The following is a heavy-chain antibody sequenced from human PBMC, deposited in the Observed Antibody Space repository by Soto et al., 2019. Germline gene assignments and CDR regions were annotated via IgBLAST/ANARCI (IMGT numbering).Heavy chain of an antibody. Sequence: QVQLQQWGAGLLKPSETLSLTCAVYGGSFSGYYWSWIRQPPGKGLEWIGEINHSGSTNYNPSLNSRVTRSVDTSKTQFSLTLSSVTAADTAVYYCASSSRITMVRGGWRWWGQGTLVTVSS. CDR3: ASSSRITMVRGGWRW. J-gene: IGHJ4*02. CDR1: GGSFSGYY. CDR2: INHSGST. D-gene: IGHD3-10*01. V-gene: IGHV4-34*01.